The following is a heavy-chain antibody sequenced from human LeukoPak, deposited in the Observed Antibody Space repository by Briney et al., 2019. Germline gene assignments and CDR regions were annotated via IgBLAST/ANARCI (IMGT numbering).Heavy chain of an antibody. D-gene: IGHD6-19*01. J-gene: IGHJ5*02. CDR2: MNPNSGNT. Sequence: ASVKVSCKASGYTFTSRDIIWVRQATGQGLEWMGWMNPNSGNTGYVQKFQGRVIMTRDTSTSTAYMELSSLRSEDTAVYYSARGNSVPGSLNWLDPYGQGTLVTVSS. V-gene: IGHV1-8*01. CDR1: GYTFTSRD. CDR3: ARGNSVPGSLNWLDP.